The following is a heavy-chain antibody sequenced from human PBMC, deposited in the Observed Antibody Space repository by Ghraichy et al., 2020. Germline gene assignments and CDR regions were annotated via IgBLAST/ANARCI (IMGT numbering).Heavy chain of an antibody. Sequence: GGSLRLSCAASGFTFSDYYMSWIRQAPGKGLEWVSYISSRGSTIYYADSVKGRFTISRDNAKNSLYLQMNSLRAEDTAVYYCATYYDYVWGSYSALGYWGQGTLVTVSS. J-gene: IGHJ4*02. CDR2: ISSRGSTI. CDR3: ATYYDYVWGSYSALGY. CDR1: GFTFSDYY. V-gene: IGHV3-11*01. D-gene: IGHD3-16*01.